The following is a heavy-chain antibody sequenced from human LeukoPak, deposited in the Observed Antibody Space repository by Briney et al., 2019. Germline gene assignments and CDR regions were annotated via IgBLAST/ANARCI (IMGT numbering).Heavy chain of an antibody. D-gene: IGHD1-26*01. J-gene: IGHJ3*02. CDR2: INHSGST. CDR3: ARVPSRPMRQRGSSVGATRVWQRKSDAFDI. V-gene: IGHV4-34*01. CDR1: GGSFSGYY. Sequence: PSETLSLTCAVYGGSFSGYYWSWIRQPPGKGLEWIGEINHSGSTNYNPSLKSRVTISVDTSKNQFSLKLSSVTAADTAVYYCARVPSRPMRQRGSSVGATRVWQRKSDAFDIWGQGTMVTVSS.